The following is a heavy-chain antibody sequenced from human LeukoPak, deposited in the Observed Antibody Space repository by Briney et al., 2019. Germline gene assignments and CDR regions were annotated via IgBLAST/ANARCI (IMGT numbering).Heavy chain of an antibody. CDR3: ARDKLGALDY. V-gene: IGHV3-7*01. Sequence: PGGSLRLSCAASGFTFSTYWMAWVRQAPGKGLEWVANIKQDGSEKYYVDSVKGRFTISRDNAKKSLYLQMNSLRAEDRAVYYCARDKLGALDYWGQGTLVTVSS. CDR2: IKQDGSEK. J-gene: IGHJ4*02. CDR1: GFTFSTYW. D-gene: IGHD1-26*01.